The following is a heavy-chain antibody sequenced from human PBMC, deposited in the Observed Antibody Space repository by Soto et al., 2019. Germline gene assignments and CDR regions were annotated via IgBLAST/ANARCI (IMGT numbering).Heavy chain of an antibody. D-gene: IGHD1-26*01. CDR2: IIPIFGTA. Sequence: QVQLVQSGADVKKPGSSVKVSCKASGGTFSSYSINWVRQAPGQGLEWMGEIIPIFGTAKYAQKFQGRVTITADEPTSTAYLELSSLRSEYTVVYYCARAGGRHSGGIDFWGQGTLVSVSS. CDR3: ARAGGRHSGGIDF. CDR1: GGTFSSYS. J-gene: IGHJ4*02. V-gene: IGHV1-69*01.